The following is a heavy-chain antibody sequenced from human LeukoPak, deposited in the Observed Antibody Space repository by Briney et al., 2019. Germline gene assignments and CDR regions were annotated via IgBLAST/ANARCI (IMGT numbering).Heavy chain of an antibody. V-gene: IGHV3-7*01. CDR2: IKQDGSEK. CDR1: GFTFSSYW. J-gene: IGHJ4*02. Sequence: PGGSLRLSCAAPGFTFSSYWMSWVRQAPGKGLEWVANIKQDGSEKYYVDSVKGRFTISRDNAKNSLYLQMNSLRAEDTAVYYCARVPRYYYDSSGYYSDYWGQGTLVTVSS. CDR3: ARVPRYYYDSSGYYSDY. D-gene: IGHD3-22*01.